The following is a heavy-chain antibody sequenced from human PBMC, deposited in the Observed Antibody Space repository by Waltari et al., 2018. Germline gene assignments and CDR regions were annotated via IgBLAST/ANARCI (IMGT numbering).Heavy chain of an antibody. CDR3: AKDRVGAISI. J-gene: IGHJ4*02. V-gene: IGHV3-30*18. CDR2: ISYDGSNK. D-gene: IGHD1-26*01. CDR1: GFTFSSYG. Sequence: QVQLVESGGGVVQPGRSLRLSCAASGFTFSSYGMHWVRQAPGKGLGWVAVISYDGSNKYYADSVKGRFTISRDNSKNTLYLQMNSLRAEDTAVYYCAKDRVGAISIWGQGTLVTVSS.